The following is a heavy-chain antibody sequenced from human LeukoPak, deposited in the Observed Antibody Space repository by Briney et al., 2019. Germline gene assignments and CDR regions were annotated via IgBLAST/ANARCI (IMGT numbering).Heavy chain of an antibody. Sequence: PGGSLRLSCAASGFTFSSYAMSWVRQAPGKGLEWVSAISGSGGSTYYADSVKGRFTISRDNSKNTLYPQMNSLRAEDTAVYYCAKWSEYYYDSSGFDYWGQGTLVTVSS. CDR1: GFTFSSYA. J-gene: IGHJ4*02. CDR3: AKWSEYYYDSSGFDY. D-gene: IGHD3-22*01. CDR2: ISGSGGST. V-gene: IGHV3-23*01.